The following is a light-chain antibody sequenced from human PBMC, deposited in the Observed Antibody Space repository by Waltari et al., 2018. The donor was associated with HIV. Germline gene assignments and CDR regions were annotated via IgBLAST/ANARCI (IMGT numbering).Light chain of an antibody. CDR1: HIGDKT. Sequence: SFVLTQPPSVSVAPGPTARITCGGNHIGDKTVHWYQQKPGQAPLLVVYDDSDRPSGIPERFSGSNSWNTATLTISRVEAGDEADYYCQVWDASSDHLVIFGGGTKLTVL. CDR2: DDS. CDR3: QVWDASSDHLVI. J-gene: IGLJ2*01. V-gene: IGLV3-21*02.